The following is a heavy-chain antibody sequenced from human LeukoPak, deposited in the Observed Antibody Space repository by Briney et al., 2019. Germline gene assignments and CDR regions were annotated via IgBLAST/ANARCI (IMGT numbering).Heavy chain of an antibody. CDR3: ARSPGPYQLPTPYYLDY. V-gene: IGHV4-4*07. CDR1: GGSISSYY. J-gene: IGHJ4*02. CDR2: IFTSGST. Sequence: PSETLSLTCTVSGGSISSYYWSWIRQPAGKGLEWIGRIFTSGSTNYNPSLKSRVTMSVDTSKNQFSLKLTSVTAADTALYYCARSPGPYQLPTPYYLDYWGQGTLVTVSS. D-gene: IGHD2-2*01.